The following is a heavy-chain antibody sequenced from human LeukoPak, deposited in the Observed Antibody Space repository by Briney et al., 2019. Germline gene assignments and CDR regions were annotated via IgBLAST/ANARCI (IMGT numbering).Heavy chain of an antibody. CDR2: ISSSSSYI. Sequence: GGSLRLSCAASGFTFSSYSMNWVRQAPGKGLEWVSSISSSSSYIYYADSVKGRFTISRDNAKNSLYLQMNSLRAEDTAVYYCARDDVDRENWFDPWGQGTLVTVSS. V-gene: IGHV3-21*04. D-gene: IGHD1-26*01. CDR1: GFTFSSYS. CDR3: ARDDVDRENWFDP. J-gene: IGHJ5*02.